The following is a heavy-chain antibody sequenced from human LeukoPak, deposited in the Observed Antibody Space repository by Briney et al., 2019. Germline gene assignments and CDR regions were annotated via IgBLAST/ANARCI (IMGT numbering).Heavy chain of an antibody. CDR2: ISAYNGNT. V-gene: IGHV1-18*01. J-gene: IGHJ3*02. CDR1: GYTFTSYG. D-gene: IGHD1-26*01. Sequence: ASVKVSCKASGYTFTSYGISWVRQAPGQGLEWMGWISAYNGNTNYAQKLQGRVTMTTDTSTSTAYMELRSLRSDDTAVYYCARNHIVGAAHDAFDIWGQGTMVTFSS. CDR3: ARNHIVGAAHDAFDI.